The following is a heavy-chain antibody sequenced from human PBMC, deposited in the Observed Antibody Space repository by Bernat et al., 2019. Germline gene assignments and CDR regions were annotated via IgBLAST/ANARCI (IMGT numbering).Heavy chain of an antibody. V-gene: IGHV3-7*03. CDR1: GFSFRSSW. D-gene: IGHD3-16*01. Sequence: EVKLVESGGGLVQPGGSLRLSCTASGFSFRSSWMTWVRQAPGERLEGVALVNQDESGKYYVDSVKGRFTITRDNAGNSLYLQMNSLRVEDTAVYYCARDQAWGAFDIWGQGTMVTVSP. J-gene: IGHJ3*02. CDR2: VNQDESGK. CDR3: ARDQAWGAFDI.